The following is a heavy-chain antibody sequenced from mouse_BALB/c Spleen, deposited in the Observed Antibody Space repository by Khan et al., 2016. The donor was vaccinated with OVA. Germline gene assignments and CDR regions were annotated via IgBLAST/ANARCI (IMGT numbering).Heavy chain of an antibody. J-gene: IGHJ2*01. V-gene: IGHV9-2-1*01. CDR3: ARDRYDYLDY. D-gene: IGHD2-14*01. CDR2: INTETGEP. Sequence: QIQLVQSGPELKKPGETVKISCKASGYTFTDYSMHWVKQAPGKGLKWMGWINTETGEPTYADDFKGRFAFSLETSASTAYLQINNLKNEDTATYFCARDRYDYLDYWGQGTTLTGSS. CDR1: GYTFTDYS.